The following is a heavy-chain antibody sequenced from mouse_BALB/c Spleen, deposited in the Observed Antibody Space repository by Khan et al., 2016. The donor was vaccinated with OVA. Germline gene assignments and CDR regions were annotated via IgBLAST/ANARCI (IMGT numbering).Heavy chain of an antibody. CDR3: ANHGSSSAWLTY. CDR2: INPSTGYT. CDR1: GYTFTSYW. V-gene: IGHV1-7*01. Sequence: QVQLQQSGAELAKPGASVKMSCKASGYTFTSYWMHWVKQRPGQGLEWIGYINPSTGYTEYNQRFKDKATLTADKSSSTAYMQLSSLTSEESAVYYCANHGSSSAWLTYWGQGNLVTVSA. J-gene: IGHJ3*01. D-gene: IGHD1-1*01.